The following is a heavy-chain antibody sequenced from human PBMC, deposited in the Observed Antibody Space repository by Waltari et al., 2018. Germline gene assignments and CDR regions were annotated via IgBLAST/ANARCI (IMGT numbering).Heavy chain of an antibody. CDR3: ANGGRSQLWAPN. V-gene: IGHV3-23*01. CDR1: GLTFSSSS. Sequence: EVQLLESGGGLVQPGGSLRLSCAASGLTFSSSSMSWVRQASGKGLEWGSTISGSGSNTYYADSVKGRFTISRDNSKNMMYLQMNSLRVEDTAVYYCANGGRSQLWAPNWGQGTLVTVSS. D-gene: IGHD5-18*01. J-gene: IGHJ4*02. CDR2: ISGSGSNT.